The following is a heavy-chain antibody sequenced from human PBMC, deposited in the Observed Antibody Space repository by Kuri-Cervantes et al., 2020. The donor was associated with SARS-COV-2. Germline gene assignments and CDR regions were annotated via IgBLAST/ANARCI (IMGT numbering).Heavy chain of an antibody. D-gene: IGHD3-3*01. V-gene: IGHV4-59*11. CDR1: GGSISSHY. Sequence: SETLSLTCTVSGGSISSHYWSWIRQPPGKGLEWIGYIYYSGSTNYNPSLKSRVTISVDTSKNQFSLKLSSVTAADTAVYYCARAPYYDFWSGYYPPRFDYWGQGTLVTVSS. CDR3: ARAPYYDFWSGYYPPRFDY. CDR2: IYYSGST. J-gene: IGHJ4*02.